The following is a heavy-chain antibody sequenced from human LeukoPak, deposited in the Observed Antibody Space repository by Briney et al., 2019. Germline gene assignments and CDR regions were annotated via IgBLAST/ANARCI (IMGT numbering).Heavy chain of an antibody. V-gene: IGHV3-21*01. CDR1: GFTFSSYS. J-gene: IGHJ4*02. D-gene: IGHD1-1*01. CDR3: ARGRTTGTFDY. CDR2: ISSSSSYI. Sequence: KPGGSLRLSCAASGFTFSSYSMNWVRQAPGKGLEWVSSISSSSSYIYYADSVKVRFTISRDNAKNSLYLQMNSLRAEDTAVYYCARGRTTGTFDYWGQGTLVTVSS.